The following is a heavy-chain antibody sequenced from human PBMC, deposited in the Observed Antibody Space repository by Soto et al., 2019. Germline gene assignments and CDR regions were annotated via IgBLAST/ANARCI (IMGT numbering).Heavy chain of an antibody. Sequence: GKGLEWVANIKQDETEKYYVDSVKGRFAISRDNGKNTLYLQMNSLRAEDTAVYYCEKVRTENHYVTAFRVHRTTVPVS. J-gene: IGHJ6*02. V-gene: IGHV3-7*05. CDR2: IKQDETEK. CDR3: EKVRTENHYVTAF.